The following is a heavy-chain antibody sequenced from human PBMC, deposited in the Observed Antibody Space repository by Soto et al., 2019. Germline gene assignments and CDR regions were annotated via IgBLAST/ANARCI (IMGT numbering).Heavy chain of an antibody. CDR1: GGTFSSYT. V-gene: IGHV1-3*01. CDR2: INAGNGNT. D-gene: IGHD3-22*01. CDR3: ARVLSSDGDSSGYYSS. J-gene: IGHJ4*02. Sequence: GASVKVSCKASGGTFSSYTISWVRQAPGQRLEWMGWINAGNGNTKYSQKFQGRVTITRDTSASTAYMELSSLRSEDTAVYYCARVLSSDGDSSGYYSSWGQGTLVTVSS.